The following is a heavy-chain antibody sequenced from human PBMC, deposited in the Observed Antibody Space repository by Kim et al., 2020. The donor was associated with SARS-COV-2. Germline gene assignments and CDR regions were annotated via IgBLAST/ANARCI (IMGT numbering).Heavy chain of an antibody. CDR1: GFTFSSYA. CDR2: ISGSGGST. J-gene: IGHJ6*02. D-gene: IGHD4-17*01. V-gene: IGHV3-23*01. CDR3: AKDRLTTVIRIGREDYGMDV. Sequence: GGSLRLSCAASGFTFSSYAMNWVRQAPGKGLEWVSAISGSGGSTYYADSVKGRFTISRDNSKNTLYLQMNSLRAEDTAVYYCAKDRLTTVIRIGREDYGMDVWGQGTTVTVSS.